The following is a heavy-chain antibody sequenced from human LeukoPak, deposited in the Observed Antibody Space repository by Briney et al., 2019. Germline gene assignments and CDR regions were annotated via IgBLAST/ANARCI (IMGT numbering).Heavy chain of an antibody. CDR1: GYCLTSYW. CDR3: ARHRGRTYYYDSSGPIDY. Sequence: GESLKISSKAAGYCLTSYWIGWVRRMPGKGLEWMGIIYPGDSDTRYSPSFQEQLTISAEKSTNTTSHPRISLKASDTAMYYCARHRGRTYYYDSSGPIDYWGQGTLVTVSS. J-gene: IGHJ4*02. CDR2: IYPGDSDT. V-gene: IGHV5-51*01. D-gene: IGHD3-22*01.